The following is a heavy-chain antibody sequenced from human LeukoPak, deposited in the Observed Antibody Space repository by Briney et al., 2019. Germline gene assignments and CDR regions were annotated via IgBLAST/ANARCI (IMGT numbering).Heavy chain of an antibody. CDR2: IRSKAYGGTT. J-gene: IGHJ4*02. Sequence: GGSLRLSCTASGFTFGDYAMSWFRQAPGKGLEWVGFIRSKAYGGTTEYAASVKGRFTISRDDSKSIAYLQMNSLKTEDTAVYYCTSWSGYLTDYFDYWGQGTQVTVSS. CDR3: TSWSGYLTDYFDY. V-gene: IGHV3-49*03. D-gene: IGHD3-3*01. CDR1: GFTFGDYA.